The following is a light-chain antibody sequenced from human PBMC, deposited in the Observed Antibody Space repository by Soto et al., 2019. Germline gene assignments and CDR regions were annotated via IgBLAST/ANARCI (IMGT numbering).Light chain of an antibody. CDR1: QSVRSY. V-gene: IGKV3-11*01. CDR3: QQRSNWPPTWT. CDR2: DAS. J-gene: IGKJ1*01. Sequence: EIVLTQSPATLSLSPGERATLSCRASQSVRSYLAWYQQKPGQAPRLVIFDASNRATGIPARFSGSGSGTGFTLSISGLEPEDFAVYYCQQRSNWPPTWTFGQGT.